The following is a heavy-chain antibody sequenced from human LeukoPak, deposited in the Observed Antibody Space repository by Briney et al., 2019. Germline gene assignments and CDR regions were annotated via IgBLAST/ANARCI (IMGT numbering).Heavy chain of an antibody. D-gene: IGHD2-15*01. J-gene: IGHJ5*02. V-gene: IGHV1-2*02. CDR2: INPNSGGT. CDR1: GYRFPSYY. Sequence: APVKGSCKASGYRFPSYYIHWVRQAPGQGLEWMGWINPNSGGTNYAQKFQGRVTMTRDTSISTAYMELNRLGSDDTAGDFWARVVVAATDPGNNWFDPWGQGTLVTVSS. CDR3: ARVVVAATDPGNNWFDP.